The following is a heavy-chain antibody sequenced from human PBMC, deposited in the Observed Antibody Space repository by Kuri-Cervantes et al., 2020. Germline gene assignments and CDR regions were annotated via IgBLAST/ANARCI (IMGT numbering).Heavy chain of an antibody. V-gene: IGHV1-2*02. CDR1: GYTFTGYY. Sequence: GESLKISCKASGYTFTGYYMHWVRQAPGQGLEWMGWINPNSGGTNYAQKFQGRVTMTRDTSISTAYMELSRLRSDDTAVYYCARDPRFFYGMDVWGQGTTVTVSS. D-gene: IGHD3-10*01. CDR2: INPNSGGT. J-gene: IGHJ6*02. CDR3: ARDPRFFYGMDV.